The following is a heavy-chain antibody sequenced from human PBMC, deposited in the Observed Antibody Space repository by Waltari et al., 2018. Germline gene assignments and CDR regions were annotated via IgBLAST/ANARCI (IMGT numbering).Heavy chain of an antibody. V-gene: IGHV4-38-2*01. J-gene: IGHJ1*01. CDR1: GYSISSGYY. CDR3: ARQGYYYDSSGYLEYFQH. CDR2: IYHSGST. D-gene: IGHD3-22*01. Sequence: QVQLQESGPGLVKPSETLSLTCAVSGYSISSGYYWGWIRQPQGKGLEWIGSIYHSGSTYYNPSPKSRVTISVYTSKNQFSLKLSSVTAADTAVYYCARQGYYYDSSGYLEYFQHWGQGTLVTVSS.